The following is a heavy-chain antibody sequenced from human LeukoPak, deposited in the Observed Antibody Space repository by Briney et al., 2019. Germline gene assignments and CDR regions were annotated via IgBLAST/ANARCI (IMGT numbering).Heavy chain of an antibody. CDR1: GVSISNTNW. V-gene: IGHV4-4*02. CDR3: VRGISPGGGWHFDI. D-gene: IGHD6-19*01. Sequence: SETLPLTCAVSGVSISNTNWWRWVRQPPGKGLEWVGEIHLSGNINYNPSLKSRVTISVDKSKMQFSLKLSSVTAADTAVYYCVRGISPGGGWHFDIWGQGTMVTVSS. J-gene: IGHJ3*02. CDR2: IHLSGNI.